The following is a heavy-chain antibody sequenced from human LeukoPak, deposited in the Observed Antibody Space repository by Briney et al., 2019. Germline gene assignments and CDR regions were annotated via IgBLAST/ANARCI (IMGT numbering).Heavy chain of an antibody. CDR2: IYSDGSRT. CDR1: GFTLSSNW. CDR3: ARGGGYSYGSFDY. J-gene: IGHJ4*02. V-gene: IGHV3-74*01. Sequence: GGSLRLSCAGSGFTLSSNWMHWVRQAPGKGLVWVSRIYSDGSRTNYADSVKGRFTISGDNAKNTLYLQMNSLRAEDTAVYYCARGGGYSYGSFDYWGQGTLVTVSS. D-gene: IGHD5-18*01.